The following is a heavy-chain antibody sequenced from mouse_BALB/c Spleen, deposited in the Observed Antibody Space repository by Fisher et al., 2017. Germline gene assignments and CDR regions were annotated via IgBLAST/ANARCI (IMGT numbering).Heavy chain of an antibody. V-gene: IGHV5-17*02. CDR3: ARSGYFDV. Sequence: RFTISRDNPKNTLFLQMTSLRSEDTAMYYCARSGYFDVWGAGTTVTVSS. J-gene: IGHJ1*01.